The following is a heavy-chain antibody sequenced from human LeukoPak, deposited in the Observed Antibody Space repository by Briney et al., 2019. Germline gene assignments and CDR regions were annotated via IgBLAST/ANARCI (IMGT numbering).Heavy chain of an antibody. CDR2: INCNGGGT. D-gene: IGHD6-13*01. J-gene: IGHJ5*02. CDR3: ARNIAAAESWFDP. Sequence: ASVKVSCRASGYTFTGYYIHWVRRAPGQGLEWMGRINCNGGGTSYAQKFQGWVTMTRDTSISTAYMELSRLRSDDTAVYYCARNIAAAESWFDPWGQGTLVTVSS. V-gene: IGHV1-2*04. CDR1: GYTFTGYY.